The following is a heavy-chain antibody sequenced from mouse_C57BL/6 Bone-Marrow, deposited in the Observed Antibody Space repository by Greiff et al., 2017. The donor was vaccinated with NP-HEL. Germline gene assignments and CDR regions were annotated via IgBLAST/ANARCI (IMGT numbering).Heavy chain of an antibody. D-gene: IGHD1-1*01. J-gene: IGHJ3*01. CDR1: GYTFTSYG. V-gene: IGHV1-81*01. Sequence: VKLQESGAELARPGASVKLSCKASGYTFTSYGISWVKQRTGQGLEWIGEIYPRSGNTYYNEKFKGKATLTADKSSSTAYMELRSLTSEDSAVYFCARWEYYGSSCWFAYWGQGTLVTVSA. CDR2: IYPRSGNT. CDR3: ARWEYYGSSCWFAY.